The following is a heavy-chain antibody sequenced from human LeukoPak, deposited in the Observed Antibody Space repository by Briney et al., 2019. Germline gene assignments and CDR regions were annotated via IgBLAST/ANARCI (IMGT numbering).Heavy chain of an antibody. J-gene: IGHJ4*02. CDR3: ARDAYDSSGYYLVDY. CDR2: IITIFGTA. CDR1: GGTFSSYA. Sequence: SVKVSCKASGGTFSSYAISWVRQAPGQGLEWMGRIITIFGTANYAQKFQGRVTITTDESTSTAYMELSSLRSEDTAVYYCARDAYDSSGYYLVDYWGQGTLVTVSS. D-gene: IGHD3-22*01. V-gene: IGHV1-69*05.